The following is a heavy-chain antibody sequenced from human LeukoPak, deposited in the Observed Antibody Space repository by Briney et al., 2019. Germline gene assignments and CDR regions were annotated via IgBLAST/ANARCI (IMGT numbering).Heavy chain of an antibody. CDR3: ASVLRCSGWYGGTDY. CDR1: GYTFIDYF. CDR2: INAYTGGT. J-gene: IGHJ4*02. V-gene: IGHV1-2*02. Sequence: ASVKVSCKASGYTFIDYFIHWVRQAPGQGLEWMGWINAYTGGTNYAQRFQGRVTMTRDTSISTAYMELSSLRSDDTAIYYCASVLRCSGWYGGTDYWGQGSPVTVSS. D-gene: IGHD6-19*01.